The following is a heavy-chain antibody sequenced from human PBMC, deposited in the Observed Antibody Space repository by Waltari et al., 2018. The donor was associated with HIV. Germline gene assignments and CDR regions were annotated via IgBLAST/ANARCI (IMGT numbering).Heavy chain of an antibody. V-gene: IGHV4-59*01. J-gene: IGHJ4*02. Sequence: QVQLQESGPGLVKPSETLSLICTVSGGSISTYYWTWLRQPPGKGLEWIGYIYYSGSTNYNPSLKSRVTISVDTSKNQFSLKVRSVTAADTARYYCARVDRYTSSGLDYWGQGTLVNVSS. CDR2: IYYSGST. CDR1: GGSISTYY. CDR3: ARVDRYTSSGLDY. D-gene: IGHD6-13*01.